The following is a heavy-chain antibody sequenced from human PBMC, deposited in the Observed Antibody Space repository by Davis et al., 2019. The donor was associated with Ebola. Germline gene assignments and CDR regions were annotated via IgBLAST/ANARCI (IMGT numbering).Heavy chain of an antibody. CDR2: IYPADSDT. CDR1: GDTFSRYW. Sequence: GESLKISCKGSGDTFSRYWIAWVRQMPGEGLEWMGIIYPADSDTRYSPSFQGQVTISADKSISTAYLQWSTLKASDTAVYYCARAAVPYYYYGMDVWGQGTTVTVSS. J-gene: IGHJ6*02. CDR3: ARAAVPYYYYGMDV. V-gene: IGHV5-51*01. D-gene: IGHD6-13*01.